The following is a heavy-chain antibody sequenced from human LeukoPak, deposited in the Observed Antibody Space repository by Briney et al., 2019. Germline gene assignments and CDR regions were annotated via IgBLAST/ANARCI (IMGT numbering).Heavy chain of an antibody. Sequence: NASETLSLTCTVSGGSMNFYYWSWIRQAPGKGLEWIGYIYYSGNTNYNPSLKSRVTISVDTTKNQFSLNLSSVTAADTAMYYCARHSYGGSSNYFDYWGQGTLVTVSS. J-gene: IGHJ4*02. D-gene: IGHD4-23*01. CDR2: IYYSGNT. CDR3: ARHSYGGSSNYFDY. V-gene: IGHV4-59*08. CDR1: GGSMNFYY.